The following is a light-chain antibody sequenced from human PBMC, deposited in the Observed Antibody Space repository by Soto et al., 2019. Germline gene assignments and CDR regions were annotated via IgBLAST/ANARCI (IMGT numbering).Light chain of an antibody. V-gene: IGKV1-39*01. CDR3: QQSYSTPFT. J-gene: IGKJ3*01. Sequence: DIQMTQSPSSLSASVGDRVTITCRASQSISSYLNWYQQKPGKAPKLLIYAASSLQSGVRSRFSGSGSGTDFTLTISSLQPEDFATYYCQQSYSTPFTFGPGTKVDIK. CDR2: AAS. CDR1: QSISSY.